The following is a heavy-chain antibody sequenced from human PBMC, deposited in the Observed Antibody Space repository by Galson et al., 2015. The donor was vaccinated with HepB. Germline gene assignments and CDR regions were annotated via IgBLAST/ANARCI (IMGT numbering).Heavy chain of an antibody. J-gene: IGHJ4*02. Sequence: SLRLSCAASGFTFSRYWMTWVRQAPGKGLEWVANIKQDGSEKYYVDSVKGRFTISRDNGKNSLYLQMSGLRAEDKALYYCARGGYPPGSASAPGYWGQGTLVTVSS. V-gene: IGHV3-7*01. CDR3: ARGGYPPGSASAPGY. CDR2: IKQDGSEK. CDR1: GFTFSRYW. D-gene: IGHD3-10*01.